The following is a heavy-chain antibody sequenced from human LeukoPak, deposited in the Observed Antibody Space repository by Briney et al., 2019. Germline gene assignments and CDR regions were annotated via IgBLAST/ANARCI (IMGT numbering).Heavy chain of an antibody. Sequence: PGGSLRLSCAASGFTFSSYAMSWVRQAPGKGLEWVSGISGSGGSTYYADSVKGRFTISRDNSKNTLYLQMNSLRAEDTAVYYCAKDLGRVTTYYFDYWGQGTLVTVSS. CDR2: ISGSGGST. CDR3: AKDLGRVTTYYFDY. D-gene: IGHD4-17*01. V-gene: IGHV3-23*01. CDR1: GFTFSSYA. J-gene: IGHJ4*02.